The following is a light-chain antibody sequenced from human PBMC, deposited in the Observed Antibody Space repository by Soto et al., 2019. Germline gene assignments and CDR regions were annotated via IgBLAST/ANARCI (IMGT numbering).Light chain of an antibody. CDR3: QSYDSRLSAWV. CDR2: GDN. Sequence: QPVLTQPPSVSGAPGQRVTISCTGSISNIGAPYDVQWYRQLPGTAPKLLIYGDNFRPSGVPDRFSGSKSGTSASLAITGLQSEDEADYFCQSYDSRLSAWVFGGGTQLTVL. V-gene: IGLV1-40*01. CDR1: ISNIGAPYD. J-gene: IGLJ3*02.